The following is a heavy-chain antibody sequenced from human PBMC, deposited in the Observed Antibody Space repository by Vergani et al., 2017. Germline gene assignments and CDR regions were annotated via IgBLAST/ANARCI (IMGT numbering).Heavy chain of an antibody. CDR3: AKDYVPRYSSSWSNWFDP. Sequence: EVQLLESGGGLVQPGGSLRLSCAASGFTFSSYAMSWVRQAPGKGLEWVSAISGSGGSTYYADSVKGRFTISRDNSKNTLYLQMNSLRAEDTAVYYCAKDYVPRYSSSWSNWFDPWGQGTLVTVSS. CDR2: ISGSGGST. CDR1: GFTFSSYA. V-gene: IGHV3-23*01. D-gene: IGHD6-13*01. J-gene: IGHJ5*02.